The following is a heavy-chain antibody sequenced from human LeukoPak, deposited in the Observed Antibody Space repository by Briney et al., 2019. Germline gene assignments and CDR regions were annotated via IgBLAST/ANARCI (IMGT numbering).Heavy chain of an antibody. CDR3: ARDDHRGVTSITNNWFDP. V-gene: IGHV3-11*06. CDR2: ISSSSSYT. CDR1: GFTFSDYY. J-gene: IGHJ5*02. Sequence: PGRSLRLSCAASGFTFSDYYMSWIRQAPGKGLEWVSYISSSSSYTNYADSVKGRFTISRDNAKNSLYLQMNSLRAEDTAVYYCARDDHRGVTSITNNWFDPWGQGTLVTVSS. D-gene: IGHD1-14*01.